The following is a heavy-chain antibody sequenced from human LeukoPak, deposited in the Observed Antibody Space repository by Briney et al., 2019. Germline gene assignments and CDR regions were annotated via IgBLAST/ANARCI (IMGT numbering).Heavy chain of an antibody. V-gene: IGHV3-11*04. CDR3: ARVFAIFGVADY. D-gene: IGHD3-3*01. J-gene: IGHJ4*02. Sequence: GGSLRLSCAASGFTFSDHYMDWVRQAPGKGLEWISYISTGGTTIYYADSVKGRFTISRDNAKNSLYLQMNSLRAEDTAVYYCARVFAIFGVADYWGQGTLVTVSS. CDR1: GFTFSDHY. CDR2: ISTGGTTI.